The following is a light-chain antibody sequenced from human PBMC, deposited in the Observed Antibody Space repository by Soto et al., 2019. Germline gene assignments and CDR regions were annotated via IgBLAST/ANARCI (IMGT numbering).Light chain of an antibody. CDR3: QQYNNWSYT. CDR1: QSVSST. Sequence: EIVMTQSPATLSVSPGERATLSCRASQSVSSTLAWYQQKPGQAPRLLIYGASTRATGIPVRFSGSGSGTEFTLTISSLQSEDFAVYYCQQYNNWSYTFGQGTKLEIK. CDR2: GAS. V-gene: IGKV3-15*01. J-gene: IGKJ2*01.